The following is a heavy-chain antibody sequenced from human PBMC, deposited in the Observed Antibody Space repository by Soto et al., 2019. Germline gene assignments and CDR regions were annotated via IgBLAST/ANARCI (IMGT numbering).Heavy chain of an antibody. CDR2: IHHSGSA. Sequence: QVHLQESGSRLVKPSGTLSLTCAVSGASLRSSGYSWSWIRQPPGKGLEWIGYIHHSGSAYYTPSLRSRVTMSVDLSKDQFFLKLSSATAADTAVYFCASVAVITVTTGGAFDFWGQGILVSVSS. CDR1: GASLRSSGYS. CDR3: ASVAVITVTTGGAFDF. D-gene: IGHD1-1*01. V-gene: IGHV4-30-2*01. J-gene: IGHJ4*02.